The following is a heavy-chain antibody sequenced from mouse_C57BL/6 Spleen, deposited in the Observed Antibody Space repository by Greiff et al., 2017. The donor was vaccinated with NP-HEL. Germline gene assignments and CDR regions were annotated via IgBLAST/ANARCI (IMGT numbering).Heavy chain of an antibody. Sequence: VQLQQPGAELVMPGASVKLSCKASGYTFTSYWMHWVKQRPGQGLEWIGEIDPSDSYTNYNQKFKGKSTLTVDTSSSTAYMQLSSLTSEDSAVYYCARLGGSYFAYWGQGTLVTVSA. D-gene: IGHD1-1*02. CDR1: GYTFTSYW. CDR3: ARLGGSYFAY. V-gene: IGHV1-69*01. CDR2: IDPSDSYT. J-gene: IGHJ3*01.